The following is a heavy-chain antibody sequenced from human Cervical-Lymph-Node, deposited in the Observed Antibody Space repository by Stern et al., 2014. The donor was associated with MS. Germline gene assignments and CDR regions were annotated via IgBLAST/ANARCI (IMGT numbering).Heavy chain of an antibody. CDR3: ASGYRFFES. Sequence: QVQLVESGPGLVKPSQTLSLTCTLSGGSVSSGSSYWSWIRQPAGKGLEWIGRIHPSGDAFYTPSLKSRVTKSLDPSKNQISLKLNPVTAADTAVYYCASGYRFFESWGQGTLVTVSS. J-gene: IGHJ4*02. D-gene: IGHD5-18*01. CDR1: GGSVSSGSSY. V-gene: IGHV4-61*02. CDR2: IHPSGDA.